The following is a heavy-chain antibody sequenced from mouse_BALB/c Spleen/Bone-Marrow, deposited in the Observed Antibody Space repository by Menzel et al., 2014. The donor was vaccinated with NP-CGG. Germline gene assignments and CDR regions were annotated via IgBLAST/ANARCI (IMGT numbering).Heavy chain of an antibody. Sequence: QVQLKQSGVELVKPGASVKLSCKASGNTSTSYDINRVRQRPEQGLEWIGWIFPGDSTTKYNEKFKGKATLSTDKSSSTVHMQLSRLTSEDSAVYFCVRSRLRDWYFDVWGAGTTVTISS. CDR2: IFPGDSTT. V-gene: IGHV1S56*01. CDR3: VRSRLRDWYFDV. J-gene: IGHJ1*01. D-gene: IGHD1-2*01. CDR1: GNTSTSYD.